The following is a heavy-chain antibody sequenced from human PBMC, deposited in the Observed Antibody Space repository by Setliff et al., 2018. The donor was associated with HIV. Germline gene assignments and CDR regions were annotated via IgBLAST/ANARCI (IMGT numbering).Heavy chain of an antibody. CDR3: VRGKNWLDP. CDR2: ISYDETTK. V-gene: IGHV3-30-3*01. CDR1: GFIFNKFA. Sequence: GGSLRLSCAASGFIFNKFALHWVRQAPGKRLEWVAIISYDETTKLYADSVTGRFTISRDNAKNSLYVQMNSLRVDDTAVYYCVRGKNWLDPWGQGTLVTVSS. J-gene: IGHJ5*02.